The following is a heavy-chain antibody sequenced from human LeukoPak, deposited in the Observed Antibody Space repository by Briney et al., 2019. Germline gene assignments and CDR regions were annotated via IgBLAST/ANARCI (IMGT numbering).Heavy chain of an antibody. D-gene: IGHD2-15*01. V-gene: IGHV3-30*03. CDR3: ATSTAGYCSGRICSPYYFHYGINV. Sequence: PGRSLRLSCAASGLTLSKYGIHWVRQAPGKGLEWVAVVSYDGSNKNYIDSMKGRFIISRDNYNSTVYLQMNSLRAEDTAEYYCATSTAGYCSGRICSPYYFHYGINVWGPGTTVIVSS. J-gene: IGHJ6*01. CDR2: VSYDGSNK. CDR1: GLTLSKYG.